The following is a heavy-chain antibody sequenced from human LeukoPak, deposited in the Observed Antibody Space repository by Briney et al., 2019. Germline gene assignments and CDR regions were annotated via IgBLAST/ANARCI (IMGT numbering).Heavy chain of an antibody. D-gene: IGHD3-22*01. CDR2: ISSSSSYI. J-gene: IGHJ4*02. CDR3: ARDSPDDSSGSDYFDY. Sequence: GGSLRLSCAASGFTFSSYSMNWVRQAPGKGLEWVSSISSSSSYIYYADSVKGRFTISRDNAKNSLYLQMNSLGAEDTAVYYCARDSPDDSSGSDYFDYWGQGTLVTVSS. V-gene: IGHV3-21*01. CDR1: GFTFSSYS.